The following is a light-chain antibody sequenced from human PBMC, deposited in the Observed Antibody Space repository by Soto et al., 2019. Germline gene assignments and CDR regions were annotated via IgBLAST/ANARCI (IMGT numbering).Light chain of an antibody. CDR3: AAWDDSLSGVV. J-gene: IGLJ3*02. CDR2: RNN. Sequence: QAVVTQPPSASGTPGQRVTISCSGSTSNIGSNYVYWYQQLPGTVPKLLIYRNNQRPTGVPDRFSGSKSGTSASLAISGLRSEDEADYYCAAWDDSLSGVVFGGGTQLTVL. CDR1: TSNIGSNY. V-gene: IGLV1-47*01.